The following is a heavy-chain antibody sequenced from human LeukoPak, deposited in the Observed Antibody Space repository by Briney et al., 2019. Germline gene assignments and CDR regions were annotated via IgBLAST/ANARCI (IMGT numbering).Heavy chain of an antibody. Sequence: PGRSLRLSCAASGFTFDDYAMHWVRQAPGKGLEWVSGISWNSGSIGYADSVKGRFTISRDNAKNSLYLQMNSLKPEDSAFYYCAKGDRNSYYSFDYWGQGALVTVSS. CDR1: GFTFDDYA. CDR2: ISWNSGSI. D-gene: IGHD1-26*01. J-gene: IGHJ4*02. V-gene: IGHV3-9*01. CDR3: AKGDRNSYYSFDY.